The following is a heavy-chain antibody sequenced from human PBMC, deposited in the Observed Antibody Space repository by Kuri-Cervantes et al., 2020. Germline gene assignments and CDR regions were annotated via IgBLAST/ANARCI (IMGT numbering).Heavy chain of an antibody. D-gene: IGHD3-22*01. J-gene: IGHJ4*02. CDR3: ARYYYDSSGYYRFDY. CDR1: GGSISSYY. V-gene: IGHV4-4*07. Sequence: SEPLSLPCTVSGGSISSYYWSWIRQPAGKGLEWIGRIYTSGSTNYNPSLTSRVTISVDTSKNQFSLKLSSVTAADTAVYYCARYYYDSSGYYRFDYWGQGTLVTVSS. CDR2: IYTSGST.